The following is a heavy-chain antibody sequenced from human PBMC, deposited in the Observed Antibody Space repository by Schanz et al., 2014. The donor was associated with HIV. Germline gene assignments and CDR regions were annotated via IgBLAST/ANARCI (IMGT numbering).Heavy chain of an antibody. D-gene: IGHD6-6*01. V-gene: IGHV3-30*18. J-gene: IGHJ4*02. CDR1: GFNFNSYG. CDR3: AKGWRGYSISSLVDY. CDR2: MNQDGSRK. Sequence: QVQLVESGGGVVRPGRSLRLSCVASGFNFNSYGMHWVRQAPGKGLETVANMNQDGSRKYYVDSVKGRFTISRDNSKNTLNLQMNSLRADDTAVYYCAKGWRGYSISSLVDYWGQGSLVTVSS.